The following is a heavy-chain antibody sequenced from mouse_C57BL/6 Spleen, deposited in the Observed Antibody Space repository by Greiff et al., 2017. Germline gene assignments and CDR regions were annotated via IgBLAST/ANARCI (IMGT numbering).Heavy chain of an antibody. V-gene: IGHV5-16*01. Sequence: EVKLVESEGGLVQPGSSMKLSCTASGFTFSDYYMAWVRQVPEKGLEWVANINYDGSSTYYLDSLKSRFIISRDNAKNILYLQMSSLKSEDTAPYYCARDRFYYGSSHYYAMDYWGQGTSVTVSS. CDR1: GFTFSDYY. D-gene: IGHD1-1*01. CDR3: ARDRFYYGSSHYYAMDY. CDR2: INYDGSST. J-gene: IGHJ4*01.